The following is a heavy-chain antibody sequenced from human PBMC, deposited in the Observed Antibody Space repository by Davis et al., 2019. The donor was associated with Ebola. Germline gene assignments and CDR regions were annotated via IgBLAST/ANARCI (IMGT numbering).Heavy chain of an antibody. CDR2: IGSKAKKYAT. Sequence: GGSLRLSCAASDFTFSASSIHWVRQASGKGLEWVGHIGSKAKKYATSSAASVKDRFTISREDSKNTAYLEMNSLKIEDTAMYYCTGHEGWGMFNPWGQGTLVIVSS. CDR3: TGHEGWGMFNP. V-gene: IGHV3-73*01. J-gene: IGHJ5*02. CDR1: DFTFSASS. D-gene: IGHD7-27*01.